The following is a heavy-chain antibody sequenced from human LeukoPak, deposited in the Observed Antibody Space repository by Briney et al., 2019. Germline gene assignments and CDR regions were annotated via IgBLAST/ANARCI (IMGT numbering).Heavy chain of an antibody. Sequence: PSETLSLTCTVSGGSLSSHFWSWIRQPPGKGLEWIGDVYYSGSTNYNPPLKSRVTISVDTPKNQFSLKLSSVTAADTAVYYCARGPPRYESSAYYPFAFDFWGQGTLVTVSS. CDR1: GGSLSSHF. J-gene: IGHJ4*02. CDR2: VYYSGST. V-gene: IGHV4-59*11. D-gene: IGHD3-22*01. CDR3: ARGPPRYESSAYYPFAFDF.